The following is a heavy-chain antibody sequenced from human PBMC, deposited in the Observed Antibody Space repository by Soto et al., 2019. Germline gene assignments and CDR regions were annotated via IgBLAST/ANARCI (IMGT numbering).Heavy chain of an antibody. D-gene: IGHD6-19*01. CDR1: GYTFTSYG. V-gene: IGHV1-18*01. J-gene: IGHJ6*02. CDR2: ISAYNGNT. Sequence: ASVKFSCKASGYTFTSYGISWVRQAPGQGLEWMGWISAYNGNTNYAQKLQGRVTMTTDTSTSTAYMELRSLRSDDTAVYYCATDQSIAVAGTRYYGMDVWGQGTTVTVSS. CDR3: ATDQSIAVAGTRYYGMDV.